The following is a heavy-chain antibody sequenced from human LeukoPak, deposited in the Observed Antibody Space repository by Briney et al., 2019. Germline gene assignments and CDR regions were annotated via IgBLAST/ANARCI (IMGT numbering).Heavy chain of an antibody. CDR1: GGSFSGYY. CDR2: INHSGST. Sequence: PSGTLSLTCAVYGGSFSGYYWSWIRQPPGKGLEWIGEINHSGSTNYNPSLKSRVTISVDTSKNQFSLKLSSVTAGDTAVYYCASRPYYGSGSLMDVWGKGTTVTVSS. V-gene: IGHV4-34*01. CDR3: ASRPYYGSGSLMDV. D-gene: IGHD3-10*01. J-gene: IGHJ6*03.